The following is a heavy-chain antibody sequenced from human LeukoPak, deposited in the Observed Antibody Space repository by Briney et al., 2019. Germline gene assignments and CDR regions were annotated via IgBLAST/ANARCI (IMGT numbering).Heavy chain of an antibody. J-gene: IGHJ5*02. CDR1: GVSISSYY. CDR2: IYYSGST. V-gene: IGHV4-59*08. CDR3: ARHYGP. Sequence: SETLSLTCTVSGVSISSYYWGWIRQPPGKGLEWIGYIYYSGSTNYNPSLKSRVTISVDTSKNQFSLKLNSVTAADTAVYYCARHYGPWGQGTLVTVSS. D-gene: IGHD3-10*01.